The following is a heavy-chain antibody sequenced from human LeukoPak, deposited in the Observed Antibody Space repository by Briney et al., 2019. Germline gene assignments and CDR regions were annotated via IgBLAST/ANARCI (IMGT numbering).Heavy chain of an antibody. D-gene: IGHD3-22*01. V-gene: IGHV3-48*03. J-gene: IGHJ4*02. Sequence: GGSLRLSCAASGFTFSSYEMNWVRQAPGKGMEWVSYISSSGSTIYYADSVKGRFTISRDNAKSSLYLQMNSLRAEDTAVYYCARALYYYDSSGMRGVDYWGQGTLVTVSS. CDR1: GFTFSSYE. CDR2: ISSSGSTI. CDR3: ARALYYYDSSGMRGVDY.